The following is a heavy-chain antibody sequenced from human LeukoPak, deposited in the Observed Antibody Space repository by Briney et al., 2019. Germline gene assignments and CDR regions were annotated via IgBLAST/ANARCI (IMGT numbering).Heavy chain of an antibody. CDR3: ARDHLRWGFDY. J-gene: IGHJ4*02. CDR2: IYTTGST. CDR1: GGSISSYY. V-gene: IGHV4-4*07. D-gene: IGHD4-23*01. Sequence: PSETLSLTCTVSGGSISSYYWSWIRQPAGKGLEWIGRIYTTGSTNSNPSLKSRVTMSVDTSKNQFSLKLNPVTAADTAVYYCARDHLRWGFDYWGQGTLVTVSS.